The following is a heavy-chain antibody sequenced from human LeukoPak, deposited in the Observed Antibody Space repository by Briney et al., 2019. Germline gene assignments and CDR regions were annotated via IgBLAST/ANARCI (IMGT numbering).Heavy chain of an antibody. CDR3: AKTAKTGDGSD. D-gene: IGHD7-27*01. CDR1: GYSISSGDY. CDR2: IYHTGIT. J-gene: IGHJ4*02. Sequence: SETLSLTCSVSGYSISSGDYWAWIRQPPGMGLQWIGIIYHTGITYYTPSLKSRVTISVDTSKNQFSLKLSSVTAADTALYYCAKTAKTGDGSDWGQGTLVTVSS. V-gene: IGHV4-38-2*02.